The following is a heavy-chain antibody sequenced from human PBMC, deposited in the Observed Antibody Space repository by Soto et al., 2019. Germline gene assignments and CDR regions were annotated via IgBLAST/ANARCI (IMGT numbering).Heavy chain of an antibody. CDR2: INHSGST. J-gene: IGHJ5*02. CDR1: GGSFSGYY. V-gene: IGHV4-34*01. Sequence: SETLSLTCAVYGGSFSGYYWSWIRQPPGKGLEWIGEINHSGSTNYNPSLKSRVTISVDTSKNQFSLKLSSVTAADTAVYYCARGNLVPGYSSSWYSFDPWGQGTLVTVSS. D-gene: IGHD6-13*01. CDR3: ARGNLVPGYSSSWYSFDP.